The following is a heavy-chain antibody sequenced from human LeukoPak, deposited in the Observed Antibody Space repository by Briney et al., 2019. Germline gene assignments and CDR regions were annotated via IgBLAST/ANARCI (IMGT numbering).Heavy chain of an antibody. D-gene: IGHD5-24*01. CDR1: GYTFTGYY. V-gene: IGHV1-46*01. CDR3: ARDRGMATIIAEDNRPYYFDY. J-gene: IGHJ4*02. CDR2: INPSGGST. Sequence: GASVKVSCKPSGYTFTGYYMHWVRQAPGQGLEWMGIINPSGGSTSYAQKFQGRVTITADKSTSTAYMELSSLRSEDTAVYYCARDRGMATIIAEDNRPYYFDYWGQGTLVTVSS.